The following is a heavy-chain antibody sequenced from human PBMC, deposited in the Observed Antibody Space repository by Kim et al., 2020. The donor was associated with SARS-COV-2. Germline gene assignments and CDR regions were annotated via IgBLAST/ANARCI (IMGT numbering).Heavy chain of an antibody. J-gene: IGHJ3*02. Sequence: GSLRLSCAASGFTFSSYAMHWVRQAPGKGLEWVAVISYDGSNKYYADSVKGRFTISRDNSKNTLYLQMNSLRAEDTAVYYCARKNSGSYRGAFDIWGQGTMVTVSS. CDR1: GFTFSSYA. D-gene: IGHD1-26*01. CDR3: ARKNSGSYRGAFDI. V-gene: IGHV3-30*04. CDR2: ISYDGSNK.